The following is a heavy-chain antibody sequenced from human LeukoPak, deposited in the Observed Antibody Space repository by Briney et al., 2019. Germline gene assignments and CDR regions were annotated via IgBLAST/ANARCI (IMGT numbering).Heavy chain of an antibody. D-gene: IGHD3-22*01. CDR3: AKDDSSGYYYFDY. Sequence: PGGSLRLSCAASGFTFSSYAMSWVRKAPGKGLEWVSAISGSGGSTYYADSVKGRFTISRDNSKNTLYLQMNSLRAEDTAVYYCAKDDSSGYYYFDYWGQGTLVTVSS. J-gene: IGHJ4*02. CDR2: ISGSGGST. CDR1: GFTFSSYA. V-gene: IGHV3-23*01.